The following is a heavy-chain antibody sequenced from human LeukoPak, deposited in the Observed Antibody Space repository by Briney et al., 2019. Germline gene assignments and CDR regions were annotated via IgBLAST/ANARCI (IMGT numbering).Heavy chain of an antibody. CDR2: IKQDGSEK. Sequence: PGGSLRLSCAASGFTFSSYWMSWVRQAPGKGLEWVANIKQDGSEKYYVDSVKGRFTISRDNAKNSLYLQMNSLRAEDTAVYYCARIRYGILTAVGAFDIWGQGTMVTVSS. CDR1: GFTFSSYW. CDR3: ARIRYGILTAVGAFDI. V-gene: IGHV3-7*01. D-gene: IGHD3-9*01. J-gene: IGHJ3*02.